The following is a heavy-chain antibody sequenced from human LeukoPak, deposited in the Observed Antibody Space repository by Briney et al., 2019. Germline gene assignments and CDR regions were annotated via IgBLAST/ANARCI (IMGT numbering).Heavy chain of an antibody. J-gene: IGHJ3*02. V-gene: IGHV4-39*07. D-gene: IGHD3-16*01. CDR2: IYYSGRT. CDR3: ARRPYHYDTIGPI. Sequence: PSETLSLTCTVSYGSISDISYYWGWIRQPPGKGLEWIGSIYYSGRTYYNSSLKSRVTISVDTSKNQFSLKVTSVTAADTAVYYCARRPYHYDTIGPIWGRGTMVTVSP. CDR1: YGSISDISYY.